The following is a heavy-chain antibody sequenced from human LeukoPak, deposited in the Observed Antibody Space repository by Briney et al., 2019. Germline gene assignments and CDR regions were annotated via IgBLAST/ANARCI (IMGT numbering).Heavy chain of an antibody. V-gene: IGHV1-18*01. CDR3: ARGRYSSSWSYFQH. CDR2: ISAYNGNT. Sequence: ASVKVSCKASGYTFTSYGISWVRQAPGQGLEWMGWISAYNGNTNYAQKLQGRVTMTTDTSTSTAYMELRSLRPDDTAVYYCARGRYSSSWSYFQHWGQGTLVTVSS. CDR1: GYTFTSYG. J-gene: IGHJ1*01. D-gene: IGHD6-13*01.